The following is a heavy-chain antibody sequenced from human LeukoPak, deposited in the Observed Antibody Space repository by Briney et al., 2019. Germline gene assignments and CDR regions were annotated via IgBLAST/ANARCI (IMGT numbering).Heavy chain of an antibody. V-gene: IGHV3-30*18. Sequence: GRSLRLSCAASGFTFSSYGMHWVRQAPGKGLEWVAVISYDGSNKYYADSVKGRFTISRDNSKNTLYLQMNSLRAEDTAVYYCAKEDAAAVTYDYWGQGTLVTVSS. CDR2: ISYDGSNK. CDR1: GFTFSSYG. J-gene: IGHJ4*02. CDR3: AKEDAAAVTYDY. D-gene: IGHD6-13*01.